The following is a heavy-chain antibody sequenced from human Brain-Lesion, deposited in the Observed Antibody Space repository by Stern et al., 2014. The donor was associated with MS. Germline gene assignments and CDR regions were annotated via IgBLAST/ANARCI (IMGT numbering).Heavy chain of an antibody. V-gene: IGHV4-4*02. CDR2: SDHSGST. CDR3: ARFPASRPHVFDS. J-gene: IGHJ4*02. Sequence: QVQLQESGPGLVKPSGTLSLTCAVSGGSISSSNWWSWVRQSPGKGLEWIGESDHSGSTIYNPSLKSRVTVSVDKSKNRTFLNLRSVPAADTAVYFCARFPASRPHVFDSWGQGTLVTVSS. CDR1: GGSISSSNW. D-gene: IGHD6-13*01.